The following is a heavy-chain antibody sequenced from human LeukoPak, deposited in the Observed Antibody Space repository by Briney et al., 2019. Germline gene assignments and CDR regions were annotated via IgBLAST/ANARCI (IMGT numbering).Heavy chain of an antibody. J-gene: IGHJ6*02. Sequence: GGSLRLSCAASGFTFSSYWMSWVRQAPGKGLEWLANIKQDGSEKYYVDSVKGRFTISRDNAKNSLYLQMNSLRAEDTAVYYCARDYSSSWYDLYYYYGMDVWGQGTTVTVSS. CDR1: GFTFSSYW. CDR3: ARDYSSSWYDLYYYYGMDV. CDR2: IKQDGSEK. D-gene: IGHD6-13*01. V-gene: IGHV3-7*01.